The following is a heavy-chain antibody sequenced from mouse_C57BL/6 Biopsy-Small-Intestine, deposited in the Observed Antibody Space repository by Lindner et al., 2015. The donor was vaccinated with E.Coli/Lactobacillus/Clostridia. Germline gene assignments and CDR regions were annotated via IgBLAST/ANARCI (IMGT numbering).Heavy chain of an antibody. J-gene: IGHJ4*01. CDR1: GYSFTSYY. Sequence: VQLQESGPELVKPGASVKISCKASGYSFTSYYIHWVKQRPGQGLEWIGWIYPGSGNTKYNEKFKGKATLTADTSSSTAYMQLSSLTSEDSAVYYCARSGGPTPPHYYAMDYWGQGTSVTVSS. V-gene: IGHV1-66*01. CDR3: ARSGGPTPPHYYAMDY. CDR2: IYPGSGNT. D-gene: IGHD3-1*01.